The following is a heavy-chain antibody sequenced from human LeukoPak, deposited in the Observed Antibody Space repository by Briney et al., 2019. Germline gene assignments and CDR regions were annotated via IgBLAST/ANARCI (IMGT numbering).Heavy chain of an antibody. CDR2: IWYDGSNK. Sequence: GRSLRLSCAASGFTFSSYGMRWVRQAPGKGLEWVAVIWYDGSNKYYADSVKGRFTISRDNSKNTLYLQMNSLRAEDTAVYYCARDQRSESYYPWGWFDPWGQGTLVTVSS. CDR1: GFTFSSYG. D-gene: IGHD1-26*01. J-gene: IGHJ5*02. CDR3: ARDQRSESYYPWGWFDP. V-gene: IGHV3-33*01.